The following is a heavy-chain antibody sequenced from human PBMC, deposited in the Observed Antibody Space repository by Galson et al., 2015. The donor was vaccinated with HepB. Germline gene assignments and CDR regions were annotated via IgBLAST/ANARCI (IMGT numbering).Heavy chain of an antibody. CDR2: IYPGDSDT. Sequence: QSGAEVKKPGESLKISCKGSGYSFTSYWIGWVRQMPGKGLEWMGIIYPGDSDTRYSPSFQGQVTISADKSINTAYLQWSSLKASDTAMYYCARPNLPGIAAAGSYVYFDLWGRGTLGTVSS. CDR3: ARPNLPGIAAAGSYVYFDL. V-gene: IGHV5-51*01. J-gene: IGHJ2*01. D-gene: IGHD6-13*01. CDR1: GYSFTSYW.